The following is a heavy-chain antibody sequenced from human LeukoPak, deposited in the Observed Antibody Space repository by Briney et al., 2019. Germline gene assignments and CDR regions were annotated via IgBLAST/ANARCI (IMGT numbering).Heavy chain of an antibody. CDR1: GFTFSSYG. CDR2: IRYDGSNK. D-gene: IGHD3-10*01. J-gene: IGHJ4*02. V-gene: IGHV3-30*02. CDR3: ARERHFNYYGSGSYYAFDY. Sequence: PGGSLRLSCAASGFTFSSYGMHWVRQAPGKGLEWVAFIRYDGSNKYYADSVKGRFTISRDNAKNSLYLQMNSLRAEDTAVYYCARERHFNYYGSGSYYAFDYWGQGTLVTVSS.